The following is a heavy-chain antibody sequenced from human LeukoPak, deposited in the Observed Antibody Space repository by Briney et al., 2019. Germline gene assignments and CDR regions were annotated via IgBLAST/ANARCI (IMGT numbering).Heavy chain of an antibody. V-gene: IGHV4-34*01. Sequence: PSETLSLTCADYGGSFSGYYWSWIRQPPGKGLEWIGEINHSGSTNYNPSLKSRVTISVDTSKNQFSLKLSSVTAADTAVYYCAKGPLRAFDIWGQGTMVTVSS. CDR2: INHSGST. CDR1: GGSFSGYY. CDR3: AKGPLRAFDI. J-gene: IGHJ3*02.